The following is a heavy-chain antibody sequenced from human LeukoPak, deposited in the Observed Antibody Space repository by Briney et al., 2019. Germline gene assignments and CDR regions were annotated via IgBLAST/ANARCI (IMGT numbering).Heavy chain of an antibody. V-gene: IGHV3-20*04. J-gene: IGHJ4*02. CDR3: AKGPIMGATENYFDY. Sequence: GGTLRLSCADSELTLEDYAMNWVRQAPGKGLEWAPGINWNGGSTGYADSVKGRFTISRDNAKNSLYLQMNSLRDEDTALYYCAKGPIMGATENYFDYWGQGTLVTVSS. D-gene: IGHD1-26*01. CDR2: INWNGGST. CDR1: ELTLEDYA.